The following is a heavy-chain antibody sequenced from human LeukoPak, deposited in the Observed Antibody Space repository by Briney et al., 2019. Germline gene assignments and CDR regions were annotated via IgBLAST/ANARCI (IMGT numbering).Heavy chain of an antibody. CDR1: GGSISSYY. D-gene: IGHD3-10*01. V-gene: IGHV4-59*01. Sequence: ASETLSLTCTVSGGSISSYYWSWIRQPPGKGLEWIGYIYYSGSTNYNPSLKSRVTISVDTSKNQFSLKLSSVTAADTAVYYCARGEAMVRGAHFDYWGQGTLVTVSS. CDR3: ARGEAMVRGAHFDY. J-gene: IGHJ4*02. CDR2: IYYSGST.